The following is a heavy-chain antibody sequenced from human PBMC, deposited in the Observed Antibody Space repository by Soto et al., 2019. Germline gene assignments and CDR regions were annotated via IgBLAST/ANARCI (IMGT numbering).Heavy chain of an antibody. V-gene: IGHV4-4*02. CDR3: ARERGAGTYQGFDY. D-gene: IGHD1-26*01. CDR2: IYHSGNT. J-gene: IGHJ4*02. CDR1: GGSISTNNW. Sequence: QVQLQESGPGLVKPSGTLSLTCAVSGGSISTNNWWHWVRQPPGKGLEWIGEIYHSGNTNYSPSLKCLVTMSVDQSKNQFSLSLTSVTAADTAVYYCARERGAGTYQGFDYWGQGTLVTVSS.